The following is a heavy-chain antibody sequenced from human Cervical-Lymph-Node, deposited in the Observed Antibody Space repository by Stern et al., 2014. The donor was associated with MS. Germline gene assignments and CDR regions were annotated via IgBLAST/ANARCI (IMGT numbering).Heavy chain of an antibody. J-gene: IGHJ4*02. Sequence: QVQLVQSGAEVKKPGASVKVSCKASGYTFTNTGINWVRLAPGQGPEWMGWISTYYGNTKYAQKLRGRFTMTTDTSTSTAYMELRSLRSDDTAVYYCARGDDKASYDYWGQGTLVTVSS. CDR2: ISTYYGNT. V-gene: IGHV1-18*01. D-gene: IGHD1-1*01. CDR1: GYTFTNTG. CDR3: ARGDDKASYDY.